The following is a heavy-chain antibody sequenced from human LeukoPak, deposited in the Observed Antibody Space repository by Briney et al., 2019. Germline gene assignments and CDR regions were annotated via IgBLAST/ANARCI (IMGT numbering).Heavy chain of an antibody. CDR1: GGTFSSYA. CDR2: IIPIFGTA. D-gene: IGHD2-21*02. CDR3: ARAWAACGGDCYSLFGSDY. Sequence: SVKVSCKASGGTFSSYAISWVRQAPGQGLEWMGGIIPIFGTANYAQKFQGRVTITTDESTSTAYMELSSLRSEDTAVYYCARAWAACGGDCYSLFGSDYWGQGTLVTVSS. V-gene: IGHV1-69*05. J-gene: IGHJ4*02.